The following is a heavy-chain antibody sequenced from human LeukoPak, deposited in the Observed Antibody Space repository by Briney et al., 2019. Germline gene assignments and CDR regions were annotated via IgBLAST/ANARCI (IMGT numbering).Heavy chain of an antibody. CDR2: INPNSAGT. CDR3: ARPRYCSGGSCLNWFDP. D-gene: IGHD2-15*01. V-gene: IGHV1-2*02. CDR1: GYTFTSYG. Sequence: ASVKVSCKASGYTFTSYGISWVRQAPGEGLEWMGWINPNSAGTNYAQKFQGRVTMTRDTSTSTAYMELSNLRSDDTAVYYCARPRYCSGGSCLNWFDPWGQGTLVTVSS. J-gene: IGHJ5*02.